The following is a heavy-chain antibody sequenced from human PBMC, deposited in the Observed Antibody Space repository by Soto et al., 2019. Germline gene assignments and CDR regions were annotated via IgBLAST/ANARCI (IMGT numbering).Heavy chain of an antibody. CDR3: ARRYGGNFDY. D-gene: IGHD1-26*01. Sequence: QVQLQESGPGLVKPSETLSLTCTVSGGSINNYYWSWIRQPPGKGLEWIGYIYYSGSTNYNPSLKSRVTISVDTSKNQCSPKLSSVTAADTAVYYCARRYGGNFDYWGQGTLVTVSS. CDR1: GGSINNYY. CDR2: IYYSGST. V-gene: IGHV4-59*01. J-gene: IGHJ4*02.